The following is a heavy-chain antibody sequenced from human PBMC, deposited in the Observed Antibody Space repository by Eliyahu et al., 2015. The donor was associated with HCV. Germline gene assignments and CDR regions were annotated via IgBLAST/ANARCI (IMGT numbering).Heavy chain of an antibody. V-gene: IGHV1-2*04. D-gene: IGHD2-15*01. Sequence: QVHLVQSGAEVKKPGASVKVSCKASGYTFXGXYIHWVRQAPGQGLEWMGCINPNSGGTNYTQKFQGWVTMXRDTSISTAYMELSRLRSGDTALYYCVREWGWELQGRRAFDIWGQGTMVTVSS. CDR3: VREWGWELQGRRAFDI. CDR1: GYTFXGXY. J-gene: IGHJ3*02. CDR2: INPNSGGT.